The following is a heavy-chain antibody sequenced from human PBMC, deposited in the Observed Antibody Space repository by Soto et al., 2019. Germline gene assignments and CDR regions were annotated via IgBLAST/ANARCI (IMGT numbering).Heavy chain of an antibody. CDR1: GFTFSNAW. D-gene: IGHD3-16*02. Sequence: GGSLRLSCAASGFTFSNAWMSWVRQAPGKGLEWVGRIKSKTDGGTTDYAAPVKGRFTISRDDSKNTLYLQMNSLKTEDTAVYYCTSRTTITFGAVIAKTDSWGQRTPVTVSS. CDR3: TSRTTITFGAVIAKTDS. V-gene: IGHV3-15*01. J-gene: IGHJ5*01. CDR2: IKSKTDGGTT.